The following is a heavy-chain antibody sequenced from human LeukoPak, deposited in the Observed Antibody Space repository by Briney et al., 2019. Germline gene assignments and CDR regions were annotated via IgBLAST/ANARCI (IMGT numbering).Heavy chain of an antibody. CDR1: RGTFSSYA. V-gene: IGHV1-69*06. Sequence: SVKVSCKASRGTFSSYAISWVRQAPGQGLEWMGGIIPIFGTANYAQKFQGRVTITADKSTSTAYMELSSLRSEDSAVCYCAREYGDSNDYWGQGTLVTVSS. CDR3: AREYGDSNDY. D-gene: IGHD4-17*01. CDR2: IIPIFGTA. J-gene: IGHJ4*01.